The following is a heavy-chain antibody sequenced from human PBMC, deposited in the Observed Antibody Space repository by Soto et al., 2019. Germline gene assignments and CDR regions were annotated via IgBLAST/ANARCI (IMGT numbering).Heavy chain of an antibody. D-gene: IGHD5-12*01. CDR2: IKQDGTKQ. V-gene: IGHV3-7*01. J-gene: IGHJ4*02. CDR3: ARDGGYSGFDFFDY. Sequence: WGSLRLSCAASGLTFSNYWMSWVRQVPGKGLEWVANIKQDGTKQYYVDSVKGRFIISRDNAKKSLFLQMNGLRAEDTAVYYCARDGGYSGFDFFDYWGQGTLVTVSS. CDR1: GLTFSNYW.